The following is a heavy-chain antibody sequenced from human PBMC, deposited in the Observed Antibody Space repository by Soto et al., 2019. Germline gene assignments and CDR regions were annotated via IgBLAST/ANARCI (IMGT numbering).Heavy chain of an antibody. V-gene: IGHV3-21*01. CDR3: ARTLQKIVLMVYAIGGPFDY. D-gene: IGHD2-8*01. J-gene: IGHJ4*02. CDR1: GFTFSSYS. Sequence: GGSLRLSCAASGFTFSSYSMNWVRQAPGKGLEWVSSISSSSSYIYYADSVKGRFTISRDNAKNSLYLRMNSLRAEDTAVYYCARTLQKIVLMVYAIGGPFDYWGQGTLVTVSS. CDR2: ISSSSSYI.